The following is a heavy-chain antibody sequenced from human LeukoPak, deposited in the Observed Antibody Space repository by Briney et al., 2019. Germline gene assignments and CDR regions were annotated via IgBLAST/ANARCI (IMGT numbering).Heavy chain of an antibody. V-gene: IGHV1-2*02. Sequence: ASVKVSCKASGYTFTSHYMHWVRQAPGQGLEWMGWINPNSGGTIYAQKFQGRVTMTRDTSISTVYMELSRLRSDDTAVYYCARAPPITRGPFDPWGQGTLVTVSS. CDR2: INPNSGGT. CDR3: ARAPPITRGPFDP. D-gene: IGHD3-10*01. J-gene: IGHJ5*02. CDR1: GYTFTSHY.